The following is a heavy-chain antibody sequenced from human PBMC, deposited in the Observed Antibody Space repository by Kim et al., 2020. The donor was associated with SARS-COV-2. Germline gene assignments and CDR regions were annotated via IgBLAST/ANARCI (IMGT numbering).Heavy chain of an antibody. V-gene: IGHV3-7*01. Sequence: YVDSVKGRFTISRDNAKNSLYLQMNSLRAEDTAVYYCARRGSSWYAAVDYWGQGTLVTVSS. D-gene: IGHD6-13*01. CDR3: ARRGSSWYAAVDY. J-gene: IGHJ4*02.